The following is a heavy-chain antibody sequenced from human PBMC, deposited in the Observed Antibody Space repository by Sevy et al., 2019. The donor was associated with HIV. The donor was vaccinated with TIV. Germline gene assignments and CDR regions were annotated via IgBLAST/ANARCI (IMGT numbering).Heavy chain of an antibody. V-gene: IGHV3-7*01. CDR2: INQDRSGM. CDR1: GFSFTDFW. CDR3: ARRYFDL. Sequence: GGSLRLSCKASGFSFTDFWMQWVRQVPGKGPEWVANINQDRSGMYYVDSVKGRLTISRDNAESALYLQMHGLRAEDAATYFCARRYFDLWGQGTVVTVSS. J-gene: IGHJ4*02.